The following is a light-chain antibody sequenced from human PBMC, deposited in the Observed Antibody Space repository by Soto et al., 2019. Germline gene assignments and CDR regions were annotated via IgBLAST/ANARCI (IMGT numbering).Light chain of an antibody. J-gene: IGLJ1*01. Sequence: QSVLTQPASVSGSPGQSITISCTGSSSDVGRYNIVSWYQQHPGKAPKLMIYEGSQRPSGVSDRFSGSKSGNTASLTISGLQAEDEADYYCQSYDNRLSGYVFGTGTKLTVL. V-gene: IGLV2-23*01. CDR2: EGS. CDR1: SSDVGRYNI. CDR3: QSYDNRLSGYV.